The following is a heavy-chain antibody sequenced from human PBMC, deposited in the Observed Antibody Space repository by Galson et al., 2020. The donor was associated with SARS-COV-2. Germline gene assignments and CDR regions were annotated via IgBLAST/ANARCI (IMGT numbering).Heavy chain of an antibody. CDR3: ARALREVNMILVVLGYYYYMDV. J-gene: IGHJ6*03. Sequence: SETLSLTCAVYGGSFSGYYWTWIRQPPGKGLEWIGEINHSGSTKCNPSLKNRVTISIDTSKNQFSLKLSSVSAADAAVYYCARALREVNMILVVLGYYYYMDVWAKGTTVTISS. CDR1: GGSFSGYY. CDR2: INHSGST. D-gene: IGHD2-8*02. V-gene: IGHV4-34*01.